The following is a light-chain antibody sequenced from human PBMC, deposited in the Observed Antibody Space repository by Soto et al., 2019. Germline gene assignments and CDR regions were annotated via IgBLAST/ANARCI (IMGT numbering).Light chain of an antibody. CDR1: QIVRGEY. J-gene: IGKJ1*01. V-gene: IGKV3-20*01. Sequence: EIVLTQSPGTLSLSPGERATVSCRASQIVRGEYLAWCQQKRGQPPRLLIYGAFNRAGGIPDRFSGSGFGTDFTLTISSLEPEDFAVYYCQQYSASPRTFGQGTKVDIK. CDR2: GAF. CDR3: QQYSASPRT.